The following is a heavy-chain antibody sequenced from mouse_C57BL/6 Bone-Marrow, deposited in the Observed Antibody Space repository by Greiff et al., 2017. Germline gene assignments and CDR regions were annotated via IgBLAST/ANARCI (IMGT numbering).Heavy chain of an antibody. J-gene: IGHJ4*01. CDR1: GYTFTSYW. V-gene: IGHV1-5*01. Sequence: EVQLQQSGTVLARPGASVKMSCKTSGYTFTSYWMHWVKQRPGQGLEWVGAIYPGNRDTSYNKKFKGKAKLTAVTSASTAYMELSSLTNEDSAVYYCTRYLWYYAMDYWGQGTSVTVSA. D-gene: IGHD1-1*02. CDR3: TRYLWYYAMDY. CDR2: IYPGNRDT.